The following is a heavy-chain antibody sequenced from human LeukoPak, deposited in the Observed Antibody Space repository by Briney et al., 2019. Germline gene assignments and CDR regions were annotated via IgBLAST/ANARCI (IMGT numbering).Heavy chain of an antibody. CDR3: ARAPPADFWSGYPNYYYGMDV. J-gene: IGHJ6*02. D-gene: IGHD3-3*01. CDR1: GGSFSGYY. Sequence: PSETLSLTCAVYGGSFSGYYWSWIRQPPGKGLEWIGEINHSGSTNYNPSLKSRVTISVDTSKNQFSLKLSSVTAADTAVYYCARAPPADFWSGYPNYYYGMDVWGQGTTVTVSS. V-gene: IGHV4-34*01. CDR2: INHSGST.